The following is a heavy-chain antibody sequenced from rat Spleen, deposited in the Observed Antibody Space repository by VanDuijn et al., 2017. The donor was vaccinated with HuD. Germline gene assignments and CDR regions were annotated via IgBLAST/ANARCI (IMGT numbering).Heavy chain of an antibody. CDR3: ATPTPGIPFTY. V-gene: IGHV5S10*01. D-gene: IGHD1-4*01. J-gene: IGHJ3*01. Sequence: EVQLVESGGGLVQPGRSLKLSCVASGFTFSNYNMTWVRQSPQKGLEWVAMIIYDASRTYYRDSVKGRFTISRDNAKSTLYLQMDSLRSEDTATYYCATPTPGIPFTYWGQGTLVTVSS. CDR1: GFTFSNYN. CDR2: IIYDASRT.